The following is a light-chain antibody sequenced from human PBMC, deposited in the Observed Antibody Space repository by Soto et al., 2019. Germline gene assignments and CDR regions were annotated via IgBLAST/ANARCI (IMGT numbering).Light chain of an antibody. CDR1: QSVSSN. V-gene: IGKV3-15*01. Sequence: EIVMTHSPTTLSVSPGQRATLPCRASQSVSSNLAWYQQKPVQAPRLLXYGASTRATGIPARFSGSGSGTEFTLTITSLQSEDVAVYHCQQYNNWPSLTFGGGTKVDIK. CDR2: GAS. CDR3: QQYNNWPSLT. J-gene: IGKJ4*01.